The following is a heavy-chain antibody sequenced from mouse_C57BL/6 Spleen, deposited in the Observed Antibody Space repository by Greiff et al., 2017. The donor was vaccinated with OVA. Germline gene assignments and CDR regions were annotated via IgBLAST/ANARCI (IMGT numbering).Heavy chain of an antibody. D-gene: IGHD4-1*01. V-gene: IGHV5-9*01. J-gene: IGHJ3*01. CDR1: GFTFSSYT. CDR2: ISGGGGNT. Sequence: EVMLVEPGGGLVKPGGSLKLSCAASGFTFSSYTMSWVRQTPEKRLEWVATISGGGGNTYYPDSVKGRFTISRDNAKNTLYLQMSSLRSEDTALYSCASPKLGRGAWFAYWGQGTLVTVSA. CDR3: ASPKLGRGAWFAY.